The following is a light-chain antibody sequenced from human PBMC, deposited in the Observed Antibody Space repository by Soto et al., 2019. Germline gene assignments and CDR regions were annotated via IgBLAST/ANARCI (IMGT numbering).Light chain of an antibody. V-gene: IGKV3-20*01. J-gene: IGKJ1*01. CDR3: QHYGYSLWT. Sequence: EIVLTQSPATLSLCPGERATLSCRASQSVSSYLAWYQQKPGQAPRLLIYGASGRATAIPDRFSGSGSGTDFTLTITRLEPEDFAVYYCQHYGYSLWTFGQGTKVDIK. CDR1: QSVSSY. CDR2: GAS.